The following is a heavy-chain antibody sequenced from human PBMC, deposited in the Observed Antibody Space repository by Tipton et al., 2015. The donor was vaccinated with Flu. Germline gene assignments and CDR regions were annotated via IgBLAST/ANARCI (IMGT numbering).Heavy chain of an antibody. J-gene: IGHJ6*02. CDR2: GSTSGTT. Sequence: TLSLTCTVSGGSISSYYWSWIRQPAGKGLEWIGRGSTSGTTNHNPSLQSRVTISVDTSKNQFSLRLISVTAADTAVYYCATSRPHRYSYGMDVRGQGATVSVSS. CDR3: ATSRPHRYSYGMDV. CDR1: GGSISSYY. V-gene: IGHV4-4*07. D-gene: IGHD3-10*01.